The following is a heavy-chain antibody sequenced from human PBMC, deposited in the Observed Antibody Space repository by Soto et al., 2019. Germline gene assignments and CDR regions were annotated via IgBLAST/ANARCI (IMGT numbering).Heavy chain of an antibody. CDR1: GGTFSSFT. V-gene: IGHV1-69*13. J-gene: IGHJ6*02. CDR2: IIPIYGTA. CDR3: AKDRRADWESYYYYAMDV. Sequence: SVKVSCKASGGTFSSFTISWVRQAPGQGLEWMGGIIPIYGTANYVQKFQGRVTITADASTRTAYMELSSLRSEDTAVYYCAKDRRADWESYYYYAMDVWGQGTTVTVSS. D-gene: IGHD1-26*01.